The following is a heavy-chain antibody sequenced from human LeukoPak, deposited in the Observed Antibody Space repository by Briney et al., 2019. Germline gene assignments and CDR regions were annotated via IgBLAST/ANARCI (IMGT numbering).Heavy chain of an antibody. CDR1: GYTFTSYG. CDR3: ARREAVGGTYYDY. D-gene: IGHD6-13*01. V-gene: IGHV1-18*01. CDR2: ISGYNGNT. J-gene: IGHJ4*02. Sequence: ASVKVSCKASGYTFTSYGIGWVRQAPGQGLEWMGWISGYNGNTDYAQKLHGRVTMTTDTSTTTAYMELGSLRSDDTAVYCCARREAVGGTYYDYWGQGTLVTVSS.